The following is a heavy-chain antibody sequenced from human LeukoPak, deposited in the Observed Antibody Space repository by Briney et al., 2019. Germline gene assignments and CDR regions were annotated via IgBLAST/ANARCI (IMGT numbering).Heavy chain of an antibody. Sequence: PWGSLRLSCAASGFTLSYYWMSWVRQAPGKGLEWVSVIYSGGSTYYADSVKGRFTISRDNSKNTLYLQMNSLRAEDTAVYYCARDTGYGSGRRDSEGWGQGTLVTVSS. V-gene: IGHV3-53*01. CDR2: IYSGGST. CDR3: ARDTGYGSGRRDSEG. CDR1: GFTLSYYW. J-gene: IGHJ4*02. D-gene: IGHD3-10*01.